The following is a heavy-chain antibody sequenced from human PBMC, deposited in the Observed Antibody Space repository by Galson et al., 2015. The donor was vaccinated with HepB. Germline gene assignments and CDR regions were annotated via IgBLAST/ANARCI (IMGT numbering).Heavy chain of an antibody. CDR3: ARAGWFVRGTVTNYHAVDV. Sequence: SLRLSCAASGFTFSTFAMHWVRQAPGKGLEWVAVIWHDGSDKYYADSVKGRFTISRDNSMNTLFLQMNSLRVEDTAVYYCARAGWFVRGTVTNYHAVDVWGQGTTVTGSS. D-gene: IGHD3-10*01. J-gene: IGHJ6*02. V-gene: IGHV3-33*01. CDR1: GFTFSTFA. CDR2: IWHDGSDK.